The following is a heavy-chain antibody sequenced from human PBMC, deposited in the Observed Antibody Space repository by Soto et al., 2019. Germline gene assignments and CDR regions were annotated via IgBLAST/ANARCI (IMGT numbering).Heavy chain of an antibody. CDR2: IKQDGSEK. CDR1: GFTFSSYW. Sequence: EVQLVESGGGLVQPGGSLRLSCAASGFTFSSYWMSWVRQAPGKGLEWVANIKQDGSEKYYVDSVKGRFTISRDNAKNSLYLQMNSLRAEDTAVYYCARATGVPAAIRNYFDYWGQGTLVTVSS. CDR3: ARATGVPAAIRNYFDY. V-gene: IGHV3-7*01. J-gene: IGHJ4*02. D-gene: IGHD2-2*02.